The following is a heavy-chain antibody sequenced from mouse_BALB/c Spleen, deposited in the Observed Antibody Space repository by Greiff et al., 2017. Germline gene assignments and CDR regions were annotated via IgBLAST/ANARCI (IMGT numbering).Heavy chain of an antibody. CDR1: GFTFSSYG. CDR2: ISSGGSYT. V-gene: IGHV5-6*01. Sequence: EVQVVESGGDLVKPGGSLKLSCAASGFTFSSYGMSWVRQTPDKRLEWVATISSGGSYTYYPDSVKGRFTISRDNAKNTLYLQMSSLKSEDTAMYYCARSQLAYWGQGTLVTVSA. J-gene: IGHJ3*01. CDR3: ARSQLAY.